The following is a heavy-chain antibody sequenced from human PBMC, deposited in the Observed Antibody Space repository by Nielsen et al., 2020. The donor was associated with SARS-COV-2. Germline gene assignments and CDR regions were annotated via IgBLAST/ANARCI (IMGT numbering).Heavy chain of an antibody. Sequence: GESLKISCAASGFTFSSYGMHWVRQAPGKGLEWVAVISYDGSNKYYADSVKGRFTISRDNSKNTLYLQMNSLRAEDTAVYYCAKGADPPLDPWGQGTLVTVSS. J-gene: IGHJ5*02. V-gene: IGHV3-30*18. CDR2: ISYDGSNK. CDR3: AKGADPPLDP. CDR1: GFTFSSYG.